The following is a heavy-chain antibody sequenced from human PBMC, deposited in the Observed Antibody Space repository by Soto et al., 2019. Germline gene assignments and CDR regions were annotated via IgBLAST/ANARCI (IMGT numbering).Heavy chain of an antibody. J-gene: IGHJ6*02. V-gene: IGHV3-23*01. CDR3: AKALNSSGWYPTGDYYGMDV. CDR2: ISGSGGST. D-gene: IGHD6-19*01. CDR1: GFTFSSYA. Sequence: GGSLRLSCAASGFTFSSYAMSWVRQAPGKGLEWVSAISGSGGSTYYADSVKGRFTISRDNSKNTLYLQMNSLRAEDTAVYYCAKALNSSGWYPTGDYYGMDVWGQGTTVPVSS.